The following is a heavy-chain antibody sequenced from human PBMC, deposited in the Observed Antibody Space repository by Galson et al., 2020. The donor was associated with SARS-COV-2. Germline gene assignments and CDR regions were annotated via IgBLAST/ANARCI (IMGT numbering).Heavy chain of an antibody. J-gene: IGHJ3*02. V-gene: IGHV4-30-2*01. Sequence: SETLSLTCIVSGASISSGSYYWSWVRQPAGKGLEWIGYISHSGGTYYNPSLKSRVTISGDRSKNQFSLRLSSVTAADAAVYFCARLHYGEYAPEAFDIWGPGTRVTVAS. CDR2: ISHSGGT. CDR1: GASISSGSYY. CDR3: ARLHYGEYAPEAFDI. D-gene: IGHD4-17*01.